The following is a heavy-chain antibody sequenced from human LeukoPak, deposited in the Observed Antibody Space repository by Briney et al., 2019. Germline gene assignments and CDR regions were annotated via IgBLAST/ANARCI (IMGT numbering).Heavy chain of an antibody. CDR2: IYSGGST. CDR3: ARVPGYYYYYYMDV. CDR1: GFTFSDYA. J-gene: IGHJ6*03. V-gene: IGHV3-53*01. Sequence: GGSLRLSCSSSGFTFSDYALTWFRQAPGKGLEWVSVIYSGGSTYYADSVKGRFTISRDNSKNTLYLQMNSLRAEDTAVYYCARVPGYYYYYYMDVWGKGTTVTVSS.